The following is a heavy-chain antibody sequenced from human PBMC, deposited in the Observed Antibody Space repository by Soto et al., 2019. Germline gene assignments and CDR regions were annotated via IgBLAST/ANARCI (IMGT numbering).Heavy chain of an antibody. Sequence: ASVKVSCKASGYTFTSYGISWVRQAPGQGLEWMGWISAYNGNTNYAQKLQGRVTMTTDTSTSTAYMELRSLRSDDTAVYYCARDKPYCSGGSCYSYYFDYWGQGTLVTVSS. CDR1: GYTFTSYG. CDR2: ISAYNGNT. J-gene: IGHJ4*02. D-gene: IGHD2-15*01. V-gene: IGHV1-18*01. CDR3: ARDKPYCSGGSCYSYYFDY.